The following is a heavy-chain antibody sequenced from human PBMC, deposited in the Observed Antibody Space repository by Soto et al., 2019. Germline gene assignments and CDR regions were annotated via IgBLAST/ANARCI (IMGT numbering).Heavy chain of an antibody. V-gene: IGHV1-69*01. Sequence: QVQLVQSGPEVKKPGSSVKVSCKAPGGTFSSYAISWVRQAPGQGLEWMGGIIPIFGTANYAQKFQGRVTMSADESTSTAYMELSSLRSEDTAVYYCARNGVEIAPPAYYFDYWGQGTLVTVSS. CDR2: IIPIFGTA. J-gene: IGHJ4*02. CDR1: GGTFSSYA. CDR3: ARNGVEIAPPAYYFDY. D-gene: IGHD2-21*01.